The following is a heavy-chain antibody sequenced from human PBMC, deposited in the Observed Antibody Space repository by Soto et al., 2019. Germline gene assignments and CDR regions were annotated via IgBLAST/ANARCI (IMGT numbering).Heavy chain of an antibody. CDR3: AREKCSGTYCLYFYYGMDV. D-gene: IGHD1-26*01. Sequence: GGSLRLSCAASGFTFSDHYMTWVRQAPGKGLEWVGRTRTKADTYTTEYAASVKGRFAISRDDSKNSLYLQMNSLKTEDTAVYYCAREKCSGTYCLYFYYGMDVWGQGTSVTVSS. CDR1: GFTFSDHY. V-gene: IGHV3-72*01. CDR2: TRTKADTYTT. J-gene: IGHJ6*02.